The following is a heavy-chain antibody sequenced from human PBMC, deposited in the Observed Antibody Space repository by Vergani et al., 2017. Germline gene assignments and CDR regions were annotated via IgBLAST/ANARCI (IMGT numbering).Heavy chain of an antibody. CDR2: IYHTGPP. D-gene: IGHD4-11*01. CDR1: GGSFTSYH. CDR3: AKVNTETNSHLYYYYYMDV. Sequence: QVQLQQWGGGLLKPSETLSLTCVVNGGSFTSYHWTWIRQSPGEGLEWVGDIYHTGPPDYNSSLKSRLTISVDKSSNQFSLTLNSVTATDTAIYFCAKVNTETNSHLYYYYYMDVWCQGTAVIVS. V-gene: IGHV4-34*01. J-gene: IGHJ6*03.